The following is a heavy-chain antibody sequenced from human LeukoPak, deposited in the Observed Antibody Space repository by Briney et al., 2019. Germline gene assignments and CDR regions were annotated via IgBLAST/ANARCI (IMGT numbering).Heavy chain of an antibody. D-gene: IGHD3-22*01. CDR1: GGSISSGSYY. CDR3: ARSEGYYDSSGYYLSYFDY. CDR2: IYTSGST. Sequence: SETLSLTCTVPGGSISSGSYYCSWIRLPAGKGLEWIGRIYTSGSTNYNPSLKSRVTISVDTSKNQFSLKLSSVTAADTAVYYCARSEGYYDSSGYYLSYFDYWGQGTLVTVSS. J-gene: IGHJ4*02. V-gene: IGHV4-61*02.